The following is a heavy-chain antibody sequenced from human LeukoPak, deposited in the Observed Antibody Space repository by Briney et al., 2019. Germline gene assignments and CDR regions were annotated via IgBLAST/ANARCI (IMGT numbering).Heavy chain of an antibody. CDR3: AKDMRFLEWLLSPGVSFDY. J-gene: IGHJ4*02. CDR2: IWYDGTKK. D-gene: IGHD3-3*01. Sequence: GGSLRLSCAASGFTFSAFGIHWVRQAPGKGLEWVALIWYDGTKKYYADSVKGRFTISRDNSKNTLYLQMNSLRAEDTAVYYCAKDMRFLEWLLSPGVSFDYWGQGTLVTVSS. V-gene: IGHV3-30*02. CDR1: GFTFSAFG.